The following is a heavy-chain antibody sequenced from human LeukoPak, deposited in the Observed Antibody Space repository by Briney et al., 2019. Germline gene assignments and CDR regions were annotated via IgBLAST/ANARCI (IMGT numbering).Heavy chain of an antibody. D-gene: IGHD5-24*01. J-gene: IGHJ4*02. CDR3: AKAPRDGYNLGYYFDY. V-gene: IGHV3-23*01. CDR2: ISGSGGST. CDR1: GFTFSSFA. Sequence: GGALRLSCAASGFTFSSFAMIWVRQAPGKGLEWVSAISGSGGSTYYADSVKGRFTISRDNSKNTLYLQMNSLSAEDTAVYYCAKAPRDGYNLGYYFDYWGQGTLVTVSS.